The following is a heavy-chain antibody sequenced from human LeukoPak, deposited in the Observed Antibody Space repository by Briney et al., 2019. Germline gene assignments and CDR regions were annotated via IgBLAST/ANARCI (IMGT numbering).Heavy chain of an antibody. D-gene: IGHD4-17*01. CDR3: ARGGDYGGVRGGFDY. Sequence: SETLSLTCTISGGSISSGDYYWSWIRQPPGKGLEWIGYIYYSGSTYYNPSLKSRVTISVDTSKNQFSLKLSSVTAADTAVYYCARGGDYGGVRGGFDYWGQGTLVTVSS. CDR1: GGSISSGDYY. CDR2: IYYSGST. J-gene: IGHJ4*02. V-gene: IGHV4-30-4*01.